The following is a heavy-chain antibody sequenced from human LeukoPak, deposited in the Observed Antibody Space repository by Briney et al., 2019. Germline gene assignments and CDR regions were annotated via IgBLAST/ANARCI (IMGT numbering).Heavy chain of an antibody. V-gene: IGHV4-30-4*08. CDR1: GGSISSGDYY. J-gene: IGHJ4*02. CDR3: ASYDFWSGYSIGYFDY. CDR2: IYYSGST. Sequence: SSETLSLTCAVSGGSISSGDYYWSWIRQPPGKGLEWIGYIYYSGSTYYNPSLKSRVTISVDTSKNQFSLKLSSVTVADTAVYYCASYDFWSGYSIGYFDYWGQGTLVTVSS. D-gene: IGHD3-3*01.